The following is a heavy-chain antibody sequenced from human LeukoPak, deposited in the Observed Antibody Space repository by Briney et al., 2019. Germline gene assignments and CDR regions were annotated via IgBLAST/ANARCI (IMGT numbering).Heavy chain of an antibody. V-gene: IGHV3-23*01. Sequence: GGSLRLSCAASGFTFSSYAMSWVRQAPGKGLEWVSAISGSGGSTYYADSVKGRFTISGDNSKNTLYLQMNSLRAEDTAVYYCAKAMGSGSYSPFDPWGQGTLVTVSS. J-gene: IGHJ5*02. D-gene: IGHD3-10*01. CDR3: AKAMGSGSYSPFDP. CDR2: ISGSGGST. CDR1: GFTFSSYA.